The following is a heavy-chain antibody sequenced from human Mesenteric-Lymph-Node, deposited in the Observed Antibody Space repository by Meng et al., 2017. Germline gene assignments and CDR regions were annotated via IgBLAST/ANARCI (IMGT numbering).Heavy chain of an antibody. Sequence: ASVKVSCKASGYTFTNYDINWVRQATGQGLEWMGWMNPNSGNTGYAQKFQGRVTITADKSTSTAYMELSSLRSEDTAVYYCARNLAVAGSIWGQETLVTVSS. CDR2: MNPNSGNT. CDR3: ARNLAVAGSI. CDR1: GYTFTNYD. J-gene: IGHJ4*02. D-gene: IGHD6-19*01. V-gene: IGHV1-8*03.